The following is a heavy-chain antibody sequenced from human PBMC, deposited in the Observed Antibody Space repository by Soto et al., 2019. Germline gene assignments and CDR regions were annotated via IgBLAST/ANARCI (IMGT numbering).Heavy chain of an antibody. J-gene: IGHJ3*01. CDR2: VYYSGNT. CDR3: ARLSAYYYVYAFDL. V-gene: IGHV4-59*01. CDR1: GGSISSYY. Sequence: PSETLSLTCTVSGGSISSYYWSWVRQPPGKGLEWIGYVYYSGNTIYNPSLKSRVTISVDTSKNQFSLRLTSVTAADTAVYYCARLSAYYYVYAFDLWGQGTMVT. D-gene: IGHD3-22*01.